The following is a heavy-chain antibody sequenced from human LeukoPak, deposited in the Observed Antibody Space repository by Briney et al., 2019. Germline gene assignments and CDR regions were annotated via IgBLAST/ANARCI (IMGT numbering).Heavy chain of an antibody. Sequence: AGSLRLSCAASGFTFSSYAMSWVHQAAGKGLEWVYAISGSGGSTYYADSVKGRFTISRDNTKNSLYQQMNSLSAEETAVYYGAIVHFIKENRTIYYYFLDLWGKGTTVTVSS. J-gene: IGHJ6*03. CDR2: ISGSGGST. D-gene: IGHD3-9*01. CDR1: GFTFSSYA. CDR3: AIVHFIKENRTIYYYFLDL. V-gene: IGHV3-23*01.